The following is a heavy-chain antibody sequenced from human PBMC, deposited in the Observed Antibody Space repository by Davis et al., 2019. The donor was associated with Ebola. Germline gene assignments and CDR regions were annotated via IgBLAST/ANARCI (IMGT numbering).Heavy chain of an antibody. Sequence: PGGSLRLSCVASEFVLSSFSMAWIRQAPGQGLEWVASLRQHGGEVYYLDSVKGRFTISRDNDRSLLYLQMNSLRVEDTAIYYCAKDSGWAMSPWGQGALVTVSS. CDR3: AKDSGWAMSP. D-gene: IGHD6-19*01. CDR2: LRQHGGEV. CDR1: EFVLSSFS. V-gene: IGHV3-7*01. J-gene: IGHJ5*01.